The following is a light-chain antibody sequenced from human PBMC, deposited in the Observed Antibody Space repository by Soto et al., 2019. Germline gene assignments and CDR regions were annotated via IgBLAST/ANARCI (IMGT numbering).Light chain of an antibody. CDR3: QQYNSYSRM. CDR2: DAS. CDR1: QSISNW. V-gene: IGKV1-5*01. J-gene: IGKJ1*01. Sequence: DVQLTQSPSTLSASVGESVTLTCRASQSISNWLAWYQQKPGKVPKLLIYDASSLESGVPSRFSGSGSGTEFTLTITSLQPDDFATYYCQQYNSYSRMFGQGTKVDIK.